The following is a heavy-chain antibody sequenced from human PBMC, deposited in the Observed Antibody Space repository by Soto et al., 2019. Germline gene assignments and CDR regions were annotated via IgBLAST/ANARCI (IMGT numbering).Heavy chain of an antibody. V-gene: IGHV3-48*01. Sequence: EVQLVESGGGLVQPGGSLRLSCAASGFTFSSYSMNWVRQAPGKGLEWVSYISSSSSTIYYADSVKGRFTISRDNAKNSLYLQMNSLRAEDTAAYYCARDPYSSSWYTLDYWGQGTLVTVSS. CDR2: ISSSSSTI. D-gene: IGHD6-13*01. CDR1: GFTFSSYS. J-gene: IGHJ4*02. CDR3: ARDPYSSSWYTLDY.